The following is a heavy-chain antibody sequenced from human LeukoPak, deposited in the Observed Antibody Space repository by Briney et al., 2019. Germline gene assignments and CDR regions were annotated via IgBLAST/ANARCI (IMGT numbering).Heavy chain of an antibody. V-gene: IGHV3-7*01. CDR2: IKHDGSEK. Sequence: GGSLRLSCAASGFTFSSYWMSWVRQAPGKGLEWVANIKHDGSEKSYVDSVTGRFTISRDNAKNTLYLQMNSLRAEDTAVYYCAGVDSGYDAFDIWGQGTMVTVSS. J-gene: IGHJ3*02. D-gene: IGHD3-22*01. CDR1: GFTFSSYW. CDR3: AGVDSGYDAFDI.